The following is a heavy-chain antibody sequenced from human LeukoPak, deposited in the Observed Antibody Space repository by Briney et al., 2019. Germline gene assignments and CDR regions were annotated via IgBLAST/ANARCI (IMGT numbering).Heavy chain of an antibody. CDR3: ARRGDILTDYAFGY. CDR1: GGSINSNSHH. D-gene: IGHD3-9*01. CDR2: IYYSGTT. J-gene: IGHJ4*02. V-gene: IGHV4-39*01. Sequence: PSETLSLTCSVSGGSINSNSHHWDWIRQAPGKGLEWIGNIYYSGTTSYNPSPKSRVTISVDTSKNQFSLRLSSVTAADTAVYYCARRGDILTDYAFGYWGQGTLVTVSS.